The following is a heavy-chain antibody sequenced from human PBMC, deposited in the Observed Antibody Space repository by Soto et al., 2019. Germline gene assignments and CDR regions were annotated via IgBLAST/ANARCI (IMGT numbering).Heavy chain of an antibody. CDR3: ARDDYGDGSNGFEY. J-gene: IGHJ4*02. D-gene: IGHD4-17*01. CDR1: GGSISPYY. V-gene: IGHV4-59*01. Sequence: PSETLSLTCTVTGGSISPYYWSWIRQPPGRGLEWIGHIHYSGKTNYNPSLKSRVTISVDTSTNQFSLKLSSVSAADTAVYYCARDDYGDGSNGFEYWGQGTLVTVSS. CDR2: IHYSGKT.